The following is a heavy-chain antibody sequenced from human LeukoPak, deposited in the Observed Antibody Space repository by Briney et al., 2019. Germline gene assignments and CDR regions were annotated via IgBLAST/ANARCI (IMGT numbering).Heavy chain of an antibody. CDR1: GFTFSSYD. V-gene: IGHV3-13*04. D-gene: IGHD1-26*01. CDR2: IGTAGDT. Sequence: GGSLRRSCAASGFTFSSYDMHWVRQAAGKGLEWVSAIGTAGDTYYPGSVKGRFTISRENAKNSLYLQMNSLRAGDTAVYYCARVDVSGSYFDYWGQGTLVTVSS. CDR3: ARVDVSGSYFDY. J-gene: IGHJ4*02.